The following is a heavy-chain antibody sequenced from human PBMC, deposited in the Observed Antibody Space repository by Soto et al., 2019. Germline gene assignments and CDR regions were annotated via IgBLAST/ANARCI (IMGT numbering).Heavy chain of an antibody. V-gene: IGHV3-7*01. Sequence: XGSLRLSCATAGFTFSTYWMDWVRQTPGKGLEWVANINQDGSEKNYVDSVKGRFTISRDNAKNSLYLQMSSLTAEDSALYYCARSLDYWGQGTLVTVSS. J-gene: IGHJ4*02. CDR3: ARSLDY. CDR2: INQDGSEK. CDR1: GFTFSTYW.